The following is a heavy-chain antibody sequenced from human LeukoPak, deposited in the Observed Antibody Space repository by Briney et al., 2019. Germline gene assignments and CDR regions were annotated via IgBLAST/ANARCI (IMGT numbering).Heavy chain of an antibody. CDR3: AREPWKNNWFDP. Sequence: SETLSLTCTVSGDSISSYYWSWIRQPPGKGLEWIGYIYYSGSTNYNPSLKSRVTISVDTSKNQFSLKLSSVTAADTAVYYCAREPWKNNWFDPWGQGTLVTVSS. CDR2: IYYSGST. D-gene: IGHD1-1*01. J-gene: IGHJ5*02. CDR1: GDSISSYY. V-gene: IGHV4-59*01.